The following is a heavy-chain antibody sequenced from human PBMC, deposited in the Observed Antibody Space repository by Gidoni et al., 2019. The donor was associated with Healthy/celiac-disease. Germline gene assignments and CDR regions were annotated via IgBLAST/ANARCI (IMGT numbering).Heavy chain of an antibody. CDR1: GGSFSGYY. CDR2: INHSGST. J-gene: IGHJ4*02. CDR3: ARGRSIRKPDY. D-gene: IGHD6-6*01. Sequence: QVQLQQWGAGLLKPSETLSLTCAVYGGSFSGYYWSWIRQPPGKGLEWIGEINHSGSTNYNPSLTRRVTISVDTSKNQFSLKLSSVTAADTAVYYCARGRSIRKPDYWGQGTLVTVSS. V-gene: IGHV4-34*01.